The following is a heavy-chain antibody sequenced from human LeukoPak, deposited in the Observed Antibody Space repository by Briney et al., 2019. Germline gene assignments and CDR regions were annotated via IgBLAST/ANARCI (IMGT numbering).Heavy chain of an antibody. D-gene: IGHD6-13*01. CDR1: GFTFSSYG. Sequence: GSLRLSCAASGFTFSSYGMHWVRQAPGKGLERVAVIWYDGSNKYYADSVKGRFTISRDNSKNTLYLQMNSLRAEDTAVYYCARDSRPLIIAAAGKRSSTPRFDPWGQGTLVTVSS. V-gene: IGHV3-33*01. J-gene: IGHJ5*02. CDR3: ARDSRPLIIAAAGKRSSTPRFDP. CDR2: IWYDGSNK.